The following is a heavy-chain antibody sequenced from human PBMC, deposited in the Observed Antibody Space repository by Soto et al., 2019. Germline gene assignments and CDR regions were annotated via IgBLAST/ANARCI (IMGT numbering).Heavy chain of an antibody. CDR1: GDSVSSNSAG. D-gene: IGHD1-26*01. CDR3: ARGEQYSGRIFDY. Sequence: SQTLSLPCAITGDSVSSNSAGWSWVRQSPSRGLEWLGRTYYRSKWYYEYAVSVRGRMTINPDTSKNQYSLQLNSVPPEDTAVYFCARGEQYSGRIFDYWGQGTLVTVSS. V-gene: IGHV6-1*01. CDR2: TYYRSKWYY. J-gene: IGHJ4*01.